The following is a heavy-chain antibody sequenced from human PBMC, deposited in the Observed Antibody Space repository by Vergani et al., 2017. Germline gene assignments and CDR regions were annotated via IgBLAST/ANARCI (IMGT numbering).Heavy chain of an antibody. Sequence: QVQLQESGPGLVKPSQTLSLTCTVSGGSISSGGYYWSWIRQHPGKGLEWIGYIYYSGSTYYNPSLKSRVTISVDTSKNQFSLKLSSVTAADTAVYYCARESGGGYGDYMEECDWGQGTLVTVSS. V-gene: IGHV4-31*03. CDR2: IYYSGST. CDR1: GGSISSGGYY. D-gene: IGHD4-17*01. CDR3: ARESGGGYGDYMEECD. J-gene: IGHJ4*02.